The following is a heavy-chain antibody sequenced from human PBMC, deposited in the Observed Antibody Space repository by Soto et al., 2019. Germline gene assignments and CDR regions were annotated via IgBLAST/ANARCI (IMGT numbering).Heavy chain of an antibody. CDR3: ARDENVRVIAAAGNWFDP. CDR1: GGSFSDYY. D-gene: IGHD6-13*01. V-gene: IGHV4-34*01. J-gene: IGHJ5*02. CDR2: INHSGST. Sequence: SLTCAVYGGSFSDYYWSWIRQPPGKGLEWIGEINHSGSTNYNPSLKSRVTISVDTSKNQFSLKLNSVTAADTAVYYCARDENVRVIAAAGNWFDPWGQGTLVTVSS.